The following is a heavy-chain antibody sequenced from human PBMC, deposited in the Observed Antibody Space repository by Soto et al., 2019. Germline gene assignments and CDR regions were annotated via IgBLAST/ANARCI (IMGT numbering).Heavy chain of an antibody. CDR2: IIPVFGTA. V-gene: IGHV1-69*13. J-gene: IGHJ6*02. D-gene: IGHD2-2*01. Sequence: SVKVSCKASRVAFNKFIVTWVRQAPGLGLEWVGGIIPVFGTANYAQKFQGRVTIAADESTSTSYMEVNNLRSEDTAVYYCAKVRYSSPMGYYYGMDVWGQGTTVTVS. CDR3: AKVRYSSPMGYYYGMDV. CDR1: RVAFNKFI.